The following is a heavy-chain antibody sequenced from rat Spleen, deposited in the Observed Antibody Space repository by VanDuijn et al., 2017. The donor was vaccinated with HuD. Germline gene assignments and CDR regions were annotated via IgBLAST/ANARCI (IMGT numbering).Heavy chain of an antibody. CDR3: TREDWVLDV. J-gene: IGHJ4*01. V-gene: IGHV5-31*01. CDR1: GFTLNNYW. CDR2: ITNTGVST. Sequence: EVQLVESGGGLVQPGRPLKLSCVASGFTLNNYWMTWIRQAPGKGLEWVASITNTGVSTYYPDSVKGRFTISRDNAKSTLYLHMDSLRSEETATYYCTREDWVLDVWGQGASVTVSS. D-gene: IGHD4-2*01.